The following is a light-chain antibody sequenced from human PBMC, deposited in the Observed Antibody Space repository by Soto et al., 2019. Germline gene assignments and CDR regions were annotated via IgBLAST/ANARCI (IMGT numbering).Light chain of an antibody. CDR2: GAS. Sequence: EVVMTQSPATLSVSPGERATLSCRASQSVNANLAWYQQKPGQAPRLLIHGASNRATGIPARFSGSGFGTEFILTIRSLQSEDFAVCYCQQYNTWLWTFGQGTKVEI. J-gene: IGKJ1*01. V-gene: IGKV3-15*01. CDR3: QQYNTWLWT. CDR1: QSVNAN.